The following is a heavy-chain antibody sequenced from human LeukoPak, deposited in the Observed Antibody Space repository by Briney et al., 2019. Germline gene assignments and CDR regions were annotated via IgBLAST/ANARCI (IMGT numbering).Heavy chain of an antibody. Sequence: SETLSLTCTVSGGSISSYYWSWIRQPPGKGLEWIGYIYYSGSTNYNPSLKSRVTISVDTSKNQFSLKLSSVTAADTAVYYCASTSAMEENFDNWGQGTLVTVSS. J-gene: IGHJ4*02. D-gene: IGHD5-18*01. CDR1: GGSISSYY. CDR2: IYYSGST. V-gene: IGHV4-59*01. CDR3: ASTSAMEENFDN.